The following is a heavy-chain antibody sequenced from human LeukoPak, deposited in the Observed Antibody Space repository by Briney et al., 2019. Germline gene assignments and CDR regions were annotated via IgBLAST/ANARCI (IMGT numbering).Heavy chain of an antibody. V-gene: IGHV3-33*01. CDR3: ARVGCTGGSCKPYYYYGMDV. CDR2: IWYDGSNK. Sequence: GGSLRLSCAASGFTFSTYGMNWVRQAPGKGLEGVAVIWYDGSNKYYADSVKGRFTISRDNSKNTLYLQMNSLRVEDTAVYYCARVGCTGGSCKPYYYYGMDVWGRGTTVTVSS. CDR1: GFTFSTYG. D-gene: IGHD2-15*01. J-gene: IGHJ6*02.